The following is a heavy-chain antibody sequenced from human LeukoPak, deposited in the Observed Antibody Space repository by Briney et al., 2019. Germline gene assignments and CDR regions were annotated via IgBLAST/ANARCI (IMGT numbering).Heavy chain of an antibody. CDR1: GCSISSYY. D-gene: IGHD5-24*01. CDR3: ASQVATIRGWFDP. CDR2: IYTSGST. Sequence: SASLSLICTVTGCSISSYYCSWIRLPPGKGLEWIGYIYTSGSTNYNPPLKSRVTISVDTSKNQFSLKLSSVTAADTAVYYCASQVATIRGWFDPWGQGTLVTVSS. V-gene: IGHV4-4*09. J-gene: IGHJ5*02.